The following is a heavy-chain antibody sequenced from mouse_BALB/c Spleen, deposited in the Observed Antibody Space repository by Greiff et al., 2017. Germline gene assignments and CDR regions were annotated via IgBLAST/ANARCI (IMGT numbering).Heavy chain of an antibody. Sequence: QVQLKESGAELVRPGSSVKISCKASGYAFSSYWMNWVKQRPGQGLEWIGQIYPGDGDTNYNGKFKGKATLTADKSSSTAYMQLSSLTSEDSAVYFCARSGDYGPLYYAMDYWGQGTSVTVSS. V-gene: IGHV1-80*01. J-gene: IGHJ4*01. CDR3: ARSGDYGPLYYAMDY. CDR2: IYPGDGDT. D-gene: IGHD2-4*01. CDR1: GYAFSSYW.